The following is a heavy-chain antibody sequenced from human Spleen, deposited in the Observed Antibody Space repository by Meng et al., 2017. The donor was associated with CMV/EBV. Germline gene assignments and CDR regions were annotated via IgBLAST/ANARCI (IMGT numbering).Heavy chain of an antibody. V-gene: IGHV3-30*02. D-gene: IGHD2-2*01. CDR3: AKDGVPAAMGYYYYYGMDV. Sequence: GESLKISCAASGFTFSSYGMHWVRQAPGKGLEWVAVIRYDGSNKYYADSVKGRFTISRDNSKNTLYLQMNSLRAEDTAVYYCAKDGVPAAMGYYYYYGMDVWGQGTTVTVSS. J-gene: IGHJ6*02. CDR2: IRYDGSNK. CDR1: GFTFSSYG.